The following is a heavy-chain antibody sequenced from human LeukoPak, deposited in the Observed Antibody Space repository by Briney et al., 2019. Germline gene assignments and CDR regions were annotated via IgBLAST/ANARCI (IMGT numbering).Heavy chain of an antibody. D-gene: IGHD6-19*01. CDR3: ARELTHSSGWYFAY. J-gene: IGHJ4*02. CDR1: GLTFSSYG. V-gene: IGHV3-33*01. Sequence: GGSLRLSCAASGLTFSSYGMHWVRQAPGKGLEWVAVIWYDGSNQFYADSVKSRFTISRDNSKNTLYLQMNSLRAEDTAVYYCARELTHSSGWYFAYWGQGTLVTVSS. CDR2: IWYDGSNQ.